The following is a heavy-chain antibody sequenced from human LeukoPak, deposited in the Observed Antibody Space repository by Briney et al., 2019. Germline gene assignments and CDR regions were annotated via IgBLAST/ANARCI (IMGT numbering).Heavy chain of an antibody. J-gene: IGHJ3*02. CDR3: ARDGGFLESDAFDI. D-gene: IGHD3-3*01. V-gene: IGHV3-11*01. CDR2: ISSSGSML. CDR1: GFTFTDYY. Sequence: GGSLRLSCTVSGFTFTDYYMSWVRQAPGKGLEWVSYISSSGSMLHYADSVEGRFIISRDNAKNSLYLQMNSLRAADTAVYYCARDGGFLESDAFDIWGQGTMVTVSS.